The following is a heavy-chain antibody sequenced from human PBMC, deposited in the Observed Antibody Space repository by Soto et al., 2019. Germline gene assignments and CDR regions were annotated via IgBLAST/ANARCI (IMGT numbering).Heavy chain of an antibody. V-gene: IGHV3-74*01. J-gene: IGHJ4*02. Sequence: GWSLRLSCAASGFSFSIYWMHWVRQAPGKGLVWVSHINSDGSSTTYADSVKGRFTISRDNAKNTLYLQMNNRRAEDTAVYYFAGATLEPAACYFDYWGQGTLGTVAS. CDR3: AGATLEPAACYFDY. CDR2: INSDGSST. D-gene: IGHD2-2*01. CDR1: GFSFSIYW.